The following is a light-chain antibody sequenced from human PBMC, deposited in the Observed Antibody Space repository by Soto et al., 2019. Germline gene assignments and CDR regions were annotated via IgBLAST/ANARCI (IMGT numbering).Light chain of an antibody. J-gene: IGLJ3*02. CDR2: DIS. V-gene: IGLV2-11*01. CDR1: SRDVGGYNY. Sequence: QSALTQPRSVSGSPGQSVTISCTGTSRDVGGYNYVSWYQQHPGTAPKLMIYDISKRPSGVPDRFSGSKSGTSASLTISGLEAEDEDDYYCCAYAGSCTVFGGGTKLTVL. CDR3: CAYAGSCTV.